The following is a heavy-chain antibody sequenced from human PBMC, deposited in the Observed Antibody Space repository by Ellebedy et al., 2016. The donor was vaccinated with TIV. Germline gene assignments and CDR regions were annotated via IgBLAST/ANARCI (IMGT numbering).Heavy chain of an antibody. CDR1: GFTFSSYW. J-gene: IGHJ6*02. D-gene: IGHD2-21*02. CDR3: ARDRKVVTAIREYYYYYGMDV. Sequence: GGSLRLXXAASGFTFSSYWMSWVRQAPGKGLEWVANIKQDGSEKYYVDSVKGRSTISRDNAKNSLYLQMNSLRAEDTAVYYCARDRKVVTAIREYYYYYGMDVWGQGTTVTVSS. V-gene: IGHV3-7*01. CDR2: IKQDGSEK.